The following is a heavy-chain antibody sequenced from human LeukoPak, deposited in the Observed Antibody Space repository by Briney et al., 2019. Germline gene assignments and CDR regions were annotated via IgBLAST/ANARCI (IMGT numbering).Heavy chain of an antibody. Sequence: GGSLRLSCAASGFTFSSYGMHWVRQAPGKGLEWVAVISYDGSNKYYADSVKGRFTISRDNSKNTLYLQMNSLRAEDTAVYYCARSHRQVWSGYYTGYYYYYMDVWGKGTTVTVSS. V-gene: IGHV3-30*03. CDR2: ISYDGSNK. J-gene: IGHJ6*03. CDR1: GFTFSSYG. CDR3: ARSHRQVWSGYYTGYYYYYMDV. D-gene: IGHD3-3*01.